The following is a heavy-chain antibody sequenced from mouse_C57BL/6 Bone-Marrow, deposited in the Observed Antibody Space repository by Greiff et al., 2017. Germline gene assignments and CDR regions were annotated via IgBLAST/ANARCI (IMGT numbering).Heavy chain of an antibody. V-gene: IGHV1-7*01. Sequence: LVEPGAELAKPGASVKLSCKASGYTFTSYWMHWVKQRPGQGLEWIGYINPSSGYTKYNQKFKDKATLTADKSSSTAYMQLSSLTYEDSAVYYCASLLWLRREDYWGQGTTLTVSS. D-gene: IGHD2-2*01. CDR3: ASLLWLRREDY. J-gene: IGHJ2*01. CDR2: INPSSGYT. CDR1: GYTFTSYW.